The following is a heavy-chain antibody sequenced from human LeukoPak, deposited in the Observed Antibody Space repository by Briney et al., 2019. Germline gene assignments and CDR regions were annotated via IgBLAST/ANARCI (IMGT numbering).Heavy chain of an antibody. D-gene: IGHD3-22*01. CDR1: GGSISSSNW. V-gene: IGHV4-4*02. CDR2: IYHSGST. CDR3: ARQTMIVQHVTNPFDY. Sequence: PSETLSLTCAVSGGSISSSNWWSWVRQPPGKGLEWIGEIYHSGSTNYNPSLKSRVTISVDKSKNQFSLKLSSVTAADTAVYYCARQTMIVQHVTNPFDYWGQGTLVTVSS. J-gene: IGHJ4*02.